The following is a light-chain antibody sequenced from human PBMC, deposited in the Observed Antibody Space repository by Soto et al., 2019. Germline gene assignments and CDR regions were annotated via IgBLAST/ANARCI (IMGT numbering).Light chain of an antibody. CDR1: QSVSKY. V-gene: IGKV3-11*01. J-gene: IGKJ4*01. CDR2: DAA. CDR3: QQRSNWLT. Sequence: EIVLTQSPATLSLSPGERATLSCRASQSVSKYLAWYQQKPGQAPRLLIYDAAVRATGIPATFSGGGSGTHFPLTTSKLEPEDFGIYYCQQRSNWLTFGGGTKVEVK.